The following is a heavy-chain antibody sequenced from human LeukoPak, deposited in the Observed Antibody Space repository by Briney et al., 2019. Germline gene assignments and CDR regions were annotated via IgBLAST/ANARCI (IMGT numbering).Heavy chain of an antibody. Sequence: ASVKVSCKASGYTFTGYYMHWVRQAPGQGLEWMGIINPSGGSTSYAQKFQGRVTMTRDMSTSTAYMELSSLRSEDTAVYYCARDSSLATISHFDYWGQGTLVTVSS. CDR1: GYTFTGYY. D-gene: IGHD5-12*01. V-gene: IGHV1-46*01. CDR3: ARDSSLATISHFDY. J-gene: IGHJ4*02. CDR2: INPSGGST.